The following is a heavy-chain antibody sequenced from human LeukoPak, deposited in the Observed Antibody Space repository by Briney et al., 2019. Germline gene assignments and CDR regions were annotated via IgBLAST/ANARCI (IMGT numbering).Heavy chain of an antibody. D-gene: IGHD3-3*01. Sequence: GGSLRLSCAASGITFSDYGVHWVRQAPGKGLEWVAFIRYDGSSKYHVDSVKGRFTISRDNPRNSVYLQMTSLRVEDTAVYYCAKTHYDYRSAYERAYYYYMDVWGNGTTVTVS. CDR2: IRYDGSSK. CDR1: GITFSDYG. V-gene: IGHV3-30*02. J-gene: IGHJ6*03. CDR3: AKTHYDYRSAYERAYYYYMDV.